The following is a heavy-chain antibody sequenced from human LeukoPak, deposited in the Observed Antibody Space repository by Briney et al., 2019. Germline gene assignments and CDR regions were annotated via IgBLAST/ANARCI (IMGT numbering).Heavy chain of an antibody. D-gene: IGHD1-20*01. J-gene: IGHJ4*02. V-gene: IGHV3-48*02. CDR1: GFTFSSYS. CDR3: ARDHNWSFDY. Sequence: GGSLRLSCAASGFTFSSYSMGCVRQAPGKGLEWVSYINGGSDAIYYADSVKGRFTISRDNAKTSLYLQMNSLRDEDTAVYYCARDHNWSFDYWGQGTLVTVSS. CDR2: INGGSDAI.